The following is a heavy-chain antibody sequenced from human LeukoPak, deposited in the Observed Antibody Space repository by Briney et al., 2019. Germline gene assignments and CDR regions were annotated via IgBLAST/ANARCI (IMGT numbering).Heavy chain of an antibody. CDR3: ARALHASTVTTGGLFYYYYGMDV. CDR1: GYTFTSYD. V-gene: IGHV1-8*01. J-gene: IGHJ6*02. Sequence: ASVKVSCKASGYTFTSYDINWVRQATGQGLEWMGWMNPNSGNTGYAQKFQGRVTMTRNTSISTAYMELSSLRSEDTAVYYCARALHASTVTTGGLFYYYYGMDVWGQGTTVTVSS. D-gene: IGHD4-17*01. CDR2: MNPNSGNT.